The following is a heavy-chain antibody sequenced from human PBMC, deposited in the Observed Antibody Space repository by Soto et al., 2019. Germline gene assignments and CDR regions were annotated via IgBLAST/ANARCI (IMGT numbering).Heavy chain of an antibody. Sequence: LSETLSLTCTVSGSSINSSGYYWGWIRQPPGKGLEWIGSMFYGVSTYYNPSLKSRVTVSVDTSKNQFSLNLRSVTTADTAVYYCARLPSRHLVDHWGQGTLVTVSS. V-gene: IGHV4-39*01. CDR2: MFYGVST. J-gene: IGHJ4*02. CDR1: GSSINSSGYY. CDR3: ARLPSRHLVDH. D-gene: IGHD3-3*02.